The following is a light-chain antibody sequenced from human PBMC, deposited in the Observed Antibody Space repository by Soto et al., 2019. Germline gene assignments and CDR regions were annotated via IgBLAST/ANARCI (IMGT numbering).Light chain of an antibody. CDR3: QSYDSSLSGYV. V-gene: IGLV1-40*01. Sequence: QSVLTQPPSVSGAPGQRVTISCTGSSSNIGAGYDVHWYQQLPGTAPKLLIYGNNNRPSGVPDRFSVSKSGTSASLAITGLQAEDEADYSCQSYDSSLSGYVFGTGTKLTVL. J-gene: IGLJ1*01. CDR1: SSNIGAGYD. CDR2: GNN.